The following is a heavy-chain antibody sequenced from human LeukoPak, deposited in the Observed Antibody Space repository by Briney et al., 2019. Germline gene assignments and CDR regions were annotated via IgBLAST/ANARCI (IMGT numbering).Heavy chain of an antibody. CDR2: ISGSGGST. Sequence: PGGSLRLSCAASGFTFSSYAMSCVRQAPGKGLEWVSAISGSGGSTYYADSVKGRFTISRDNSKNTLYLQMNSLRAEDTAVYYCARDNGGLDAFDIWGQGTMVTVSS. V-gene: IGHV3-23*01. CDR3: ARDNGGLDAFDI. CDR1: GFTFSSYA. J-gene: IGHJ3*02. D-gene: IGHD7-27*01.